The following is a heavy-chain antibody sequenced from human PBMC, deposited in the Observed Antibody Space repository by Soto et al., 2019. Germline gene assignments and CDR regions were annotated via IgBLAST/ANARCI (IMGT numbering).Heavy chain of an antibody. V-gene: IGHV3-48*02. D-gene: IGHD1-26*01. CDR3: ANSRDAFDI. CDR1: GFTFRSYN. J-gene: IGHJ3*02. CDR2: ISGSSSTI. Sequence: GGCLRLSCAASGFTFRSYNMNWVRQAPGKGLEWVSYISGSSSTIYYADSVKGRFTISRDNAKNSLYLQMNSLRDEDTAVYYCANSRDAFDIWGQGTMVTVSS.